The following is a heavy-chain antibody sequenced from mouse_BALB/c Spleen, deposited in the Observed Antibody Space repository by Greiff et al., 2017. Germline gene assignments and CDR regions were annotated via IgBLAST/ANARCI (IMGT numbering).Heavy chain of an antibody. D-gene: IGHD2-12*01. V-gene: IGHV5-9*03. CDR1: GFTFSSYT. CDR3: ARSYNYAMDY. Sequence: EVKLMESGGGLVKPGGSLKLSCAASGFTFSSYTMSWVRQTPEKRLEWVATISSGGGNTYYPDSVKGRFTISRDNAKNNLYLQMSSLRSEDTALYYCARSYNYAMDYWGQGTSVTVSS. CDR2: ISSGGGNT. J-gene: IGHJ4*01.